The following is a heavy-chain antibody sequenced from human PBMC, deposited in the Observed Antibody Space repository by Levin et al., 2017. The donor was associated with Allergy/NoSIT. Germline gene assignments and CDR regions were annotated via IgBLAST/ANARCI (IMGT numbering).Heavy chain of an antibody. Sequence: PGGSLRLSCAASGFTFSDYYMSWIRQAPGKGLEWVSYISSSGSTIYYADSVKGRFTISRDNAKNSLYLQMNSLRAEDTAVYYCAREEGDGRKFKWYFDLWGRGTLVTVSS. CDR1: GFTFSDYY. V-gene: IGHV3-11*01. CDR2: ISSSGSTI. D-gene: IGHD5-24*01. CDR3: AREEGDGRKFKWYFDL. J-gene: IGHJ2*01.